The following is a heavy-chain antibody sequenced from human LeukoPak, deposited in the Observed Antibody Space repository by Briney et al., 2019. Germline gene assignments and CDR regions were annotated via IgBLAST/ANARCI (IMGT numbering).Heavy chain of an antibody. Sequence: PSETLSLTRAVYGGSFIGYYWRWIRQPPGKGLEWIGVIHHSGSTNYNPSLQSRVTISVDTPKNQCSLKLSSVTAADTAVYYCARRGDYDSSGYYLDYWGQGTLVTVSS. CDR3: ARRGDYDSSGYYLDY. D-gene: IGHD3-22*01. CDR1: GGSFIGYY. V-gene: IGHV4-34*01. J-gene: IGHJ4*02. CDR2: IHHSGST.